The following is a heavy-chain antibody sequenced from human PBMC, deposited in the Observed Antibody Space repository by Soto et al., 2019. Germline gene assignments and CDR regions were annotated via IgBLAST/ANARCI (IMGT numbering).Heavy chain of an antibody. J-gene: IGHJ5*02. CDR3: ARTRAVWFDP. CDR1: GGSVSSSSYY. D-gene: IGHD6-19*01. CDR2: IYYSGST. V-gene: IGHV4-39*01. Sequence: QLQLQESGPGLVKPSETLSLTCTVSGGSVSSSSYYWGWIRQPPGKGLEWIGNIYYSGSTYYNPSLKSRVTISVDTSKNQCSMKLSSVTAADTAVYFCARTRAVWFDPWGQGTLVTVSS.